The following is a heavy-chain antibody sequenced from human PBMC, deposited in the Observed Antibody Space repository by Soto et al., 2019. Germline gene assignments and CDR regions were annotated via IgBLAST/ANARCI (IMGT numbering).Heavy chain of an antibody. Sequence: QVQLVESGGGVVQPGTSLSLSCAASVFTISSYGMNWVRQAPGKGLEWVADIWDDGINKYYADSVKGRFIISRDNSNNTRYLTMNSLRAGDPAGDDFARDDQWFGNARDFWCQGTMVTVSS. CDR2: IWDDGINK. CDR3: ARDDQWFGNARDF. V-gene: IGHV3-33*01. D-gene: IGHD3-16*01. J-gene: IGHJ3*01. CDR1: VFTISSYG.